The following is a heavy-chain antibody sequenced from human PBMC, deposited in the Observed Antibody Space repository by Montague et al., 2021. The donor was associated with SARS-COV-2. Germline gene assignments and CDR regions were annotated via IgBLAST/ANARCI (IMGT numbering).Heavy chain of an antibody. Sequence: CAISGDSVSSNIAAWNWIRQSPSRGLEWLGRTYYRSKWYNDYAVSVRSRITISPDTSKNQFSLQPNSVTSEDTAVYYCTQERGPGRTTWHYFDYWGQGTLVTVSS. CDR1: GDSVSSNIAA. V-gene: IGHV6-1*01. J-gene: IGHJ4*02. D-gene: IGHD1-14*01. CDR2: TYYRSKWYN. CDR3: TQERGPGRTTWHYFDY.